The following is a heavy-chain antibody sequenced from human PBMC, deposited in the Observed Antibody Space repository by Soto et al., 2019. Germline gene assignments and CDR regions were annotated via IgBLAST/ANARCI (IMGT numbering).Heavy chain of an antibody. D-gene: IGHD6-19*01. CDR1: GGSFSTLG. Sequence: VKVSCKASGGSFSTLGINWVRQAPGQGLEWMGGIIPLFGKARYAETSQGRVTITADTSTGTAYMEVSSLRSDDTAVFYCATAHNSGWYFFDYWGPGTLVTVSS. V-gene: IGHV1-69*10. CDR3: ATAHNSGWYFFDY. J-gene: IGHJ4*02. CDR2: IIPLFGKA.